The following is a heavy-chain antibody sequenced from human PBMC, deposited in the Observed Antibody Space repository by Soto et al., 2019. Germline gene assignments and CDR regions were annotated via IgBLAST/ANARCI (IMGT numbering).Heavy chain of an antibody. Sequence: PETLSLTCTVSGGSVSSGSYYWSWIRQPPGKGLEWIGYIYYSGSTNYNPSLKSRVTISVDTSKNQFSLKLSSVTAADTAVYYCARDPGQSGYYYAGRDYYYYGMDVWGQGTTVTVSS. CDR1: GGSVSSGSYY. J-gene: IGHJ6*02. CDR2: IYYSGST. D-gene: IGHD3-22*01. V-gene: IGHV4-61*01. CDR3: ARDPGQSGYYYAGRDYYYYGMDV.